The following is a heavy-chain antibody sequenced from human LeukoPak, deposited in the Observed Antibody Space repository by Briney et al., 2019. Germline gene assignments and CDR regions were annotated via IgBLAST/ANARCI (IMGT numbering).Heavy chain of an antibody. CDR2: INPNGGGT. CDR1: GYTFTGYY. J-gene: IGHJ3*02. CDR3: ARGPSHGAFDI. V-gene: IGHV1-2*02. Sequence: GASVKVSCKASGYTFTGYYMHWLRQAPGQGLEWMGWINPNGGGTNYAQKFQGRVTMTRDTSVSTAYMELSSLRSDDTAVYYCARGPSHGAFDIWGQGTMVTVSS.